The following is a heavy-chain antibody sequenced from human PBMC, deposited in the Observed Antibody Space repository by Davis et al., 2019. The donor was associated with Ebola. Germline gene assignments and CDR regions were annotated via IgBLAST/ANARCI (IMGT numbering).Heavy chain of an antibody. J-gene: IGHJ5*02. CDR2: TSGSGGST. CDR1: GFTFSSYA. Sequence: GGSLRLSCAASGFTFSSYAMSWVRQAPGKGLEWVSATSGSGGSTYYALSVKGRFTISRDNSKNTLYLQMNSLRAEDTAVYYCAKCYSNGWYPGWFDTWGQGTLVTVSS. CDR3: AKCYSNGWYPGWFDT. V-gene: IGHV3-23*01. D-gene: IGHD6-19*01.